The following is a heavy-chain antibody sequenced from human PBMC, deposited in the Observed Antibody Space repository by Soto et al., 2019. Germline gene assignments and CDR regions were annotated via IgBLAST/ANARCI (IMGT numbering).Heavy chain of an antibody. CDR3: ARDRDVVAPGTVETNYYYGMDV. CDR1: GGNFRSQS. J-gene: IGHJ6*02. CDR2: IIPVLGVA. V-gene: IGHV1-69*08. Sequence: QVQLVQSGAEVKKPGSSVKVSCKASGGNFRSQSISISWVRQAPGQGLEWMGRIIPVLGVANYAQKFQGRVTITADKSTRAVQVEMRRLRSDDTATYYCARDRDVVAPGTVETNYYYGMDVWGQGTTVTVSS. D-gene: IGHD6-13*01.